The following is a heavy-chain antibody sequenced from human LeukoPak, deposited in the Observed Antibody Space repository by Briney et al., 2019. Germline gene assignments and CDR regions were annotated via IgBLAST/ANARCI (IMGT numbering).Heavy chain of an antibody. CDR3: AAPLRAGYMYGFQS. CDR1: GGTFSGYA. D-gene: IGHD5-18*01. J-gene: IGHJ5*02. CDR2: IIPGFGAT. V-gene: IGHV1-69*13. Sequence: SVRVSCKASGGTFSGYAFNWVRQAPGQGLEWIGGIIPGFGATDYADKFQGRVTITADEFTSTAYIDLTSLRSDDTAIYFCAAPLRAGYMYGFQSWGQGTLVTVSS.